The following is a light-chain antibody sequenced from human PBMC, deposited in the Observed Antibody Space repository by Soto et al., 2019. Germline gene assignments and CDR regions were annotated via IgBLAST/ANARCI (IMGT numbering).Light chain of an antibody. CDR2: SAS. CDR3: HQYGSSPLT. J-gene: IGKJ4*01. V-gene: IGKV3-20*01. Sequence: EIVLTQSPGTLSLSPGERATLSCRASQSVSSSSLARYQQTPGQAPGLLIHSASNRATAIPDSFSGSGSGTNFTLTISRLEHEDIAVYYCHQYGSSPLTFGGGTKVEIK. CDR1: QSVSSSS.